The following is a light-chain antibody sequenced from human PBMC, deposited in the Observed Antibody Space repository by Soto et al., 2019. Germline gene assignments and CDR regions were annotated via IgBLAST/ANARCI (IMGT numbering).Light chain of an antibody. CDR2: NAS. J-gene: IGKJ2*01. V-gene: IGKV1-5*03. CDR3: HQYNNYSQYT. CDR1: QSISTC. Sequence: DIQMTQSPSTLSASVGDRVTITCRASQSISTCLAWYQQKPGKAPKLLIYNASSLESGVPSRFSGSGSGTAFFLTTSSRLPHEVAAYYCHQYNNYSQYTFGQGTKLEIK.